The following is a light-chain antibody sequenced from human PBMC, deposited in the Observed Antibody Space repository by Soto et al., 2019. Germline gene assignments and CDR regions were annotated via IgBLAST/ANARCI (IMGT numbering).Light chain of an antibody. Sequence: EIVLTQSPGTLYLSPGERATLSCRASQSVSSSYLAWYQQKPGQAPRLLIYGASSRVTGIPDRFSGSGSGTDFTLTISRLEPEDFAVYYCQQYGSSPPYTFGQGTKLEIK. CDR2: GAS. CDR3: QQYGSSPPYT. CDR1: QSVSSSY. J-gene: IGKJ2*01. V-gene: IGKV3-20*01.